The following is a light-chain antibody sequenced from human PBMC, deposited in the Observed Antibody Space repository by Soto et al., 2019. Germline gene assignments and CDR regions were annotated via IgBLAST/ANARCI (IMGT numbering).Light chain of an antibody. CDR1: SSNIGSNY. CDR3: AAWDDSLSGPHVV. Sequence: QSVLTKPPSASGTPGQRVTISCSGSSSNIGSNYVYWYQQLPGTAPKLLIYRNNQRPSGVPDRFSGSKSGTSASLAISGLRSEDEADYYCAAWDDSLSGPHVVFGGGTQLTVL. V-gene: IGLV1-47*01. J-gene: IGLJ2*01. CDR2: RNN.